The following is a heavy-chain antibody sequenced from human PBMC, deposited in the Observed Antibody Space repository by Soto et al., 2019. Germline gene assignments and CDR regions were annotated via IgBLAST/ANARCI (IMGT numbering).Heavy chain of an antibody. CDR1: GFTFSTYG. J-gene: IGHJ6*02. D-gene: IGHD3-10*01. CDR3: ARDRFSGHYYYGMDV. Sequence: GGSLRLSCAVSGFTFSTYGMHWVRQAPGKGLEWVAVIWYDGTNKYYADSVKGRFTISRDNSKNTLYLQMNSLRVEDTAVYYCARDRFSGHYYYGMDVWGQGTTVTVSS. CDR2: IWYDGTNK. V-gene: IGHV3-33*08.